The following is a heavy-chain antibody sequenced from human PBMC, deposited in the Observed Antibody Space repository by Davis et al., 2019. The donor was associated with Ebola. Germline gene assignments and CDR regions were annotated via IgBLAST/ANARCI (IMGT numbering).Heavy chain of an antibody. Sequence: GESLKISCAASGFTFSSYWMSWVRQAPGKGLEWVANIKQDGSEKYYVDSVKGRFTISRDNAKNSLYLQMNSLRSDDTAVYYCARGGGSSKRTMGYWGQGTLVTVSS. V-gene: IGHV3-7*03. D-gene: IGHD1-26*01. J-gene: IGHJ4*02. CDR3: ARGGGSSKRTMGY. CDR2: IKQDGSEK. CDR1: GFTFSSYW.